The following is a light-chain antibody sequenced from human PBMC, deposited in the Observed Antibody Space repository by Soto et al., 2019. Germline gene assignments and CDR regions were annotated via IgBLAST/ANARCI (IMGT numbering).Light chain of an antibody. CDR2: DAS. J-gene: IGKJ1*01. Sequence: DIQMTQSPSTLSGSAGDRVTITCRASQGIRTYLAWYQQKPGKAPKMLIYDASNLESGVPSRFSGSGSGTDFTLTISSLQPEDFATYFCLQYDTYPGKFGQGTKVDI. CDR3: LQYDTYPGK. CDR1: QGIRTY. V-gene: IGKV1-5*01.